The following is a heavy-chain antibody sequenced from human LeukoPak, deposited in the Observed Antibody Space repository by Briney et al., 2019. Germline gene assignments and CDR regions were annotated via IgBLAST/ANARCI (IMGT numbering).Heavy chain of an antibody. CDR2: ISSSSSTI. V-gene: IGHV3-48*01. Sequence: GSLRLSCGASEFTFSSYSMNWVRQAPGKGLEWVSYISSSSSTIYYAESVKGRFTISRDNAKNSLYLQMNSLRVEDTAVYYCARSRGNSGSYPLDYWGQGTLVTVSS. D-gene: IGHD1-26*01. CDR3: ARSRGNSGSYPLDY. J-gene: IGHJ4*02. CDR1: EFTFSSYS.